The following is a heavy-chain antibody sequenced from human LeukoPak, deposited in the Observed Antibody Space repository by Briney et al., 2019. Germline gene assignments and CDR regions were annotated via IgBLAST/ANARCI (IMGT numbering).Heavy chain of an antibody. V-gene: IGHV3-23*01. Sequence: GGSLRLSCAASGFTFSSYAMSWVRQAPGMGLECVSAISGSGATTFYADSVRGRFAISRDNSKSTLYLQINSLRAEGTAVYYCAKAGNSYGDRFDYWGQGTLVTVSS. J-gene: IGHJ4*02. CDR1: GFTFSSYA. D-gene: IGHD5-18*01. CDR3: AKAGNSYGDRFDY. CDR2: ISGSGATT.